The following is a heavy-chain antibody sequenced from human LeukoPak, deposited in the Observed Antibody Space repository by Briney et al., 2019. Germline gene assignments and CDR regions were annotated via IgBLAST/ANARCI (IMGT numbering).Heavy chain of an antibody. Sequence: PSETLSLTCTVSGGSISSSSYYWGWIRQPPGKGLEWIGSIYYSGSTYYNPSLKSRVTISVDTSKNQFSLKLSSVTAADTAVYYCARIIVGATTGLFDYWGQGTLVTVSS. D-gene: IGHD1-26*01. V-gene: IGHV4-39*01. J-gene: IGHJ4*02. CDR3: ARIIVGATTGLFDY. CDR1: GGSISSSSYY. CDR2: IYYSGST.